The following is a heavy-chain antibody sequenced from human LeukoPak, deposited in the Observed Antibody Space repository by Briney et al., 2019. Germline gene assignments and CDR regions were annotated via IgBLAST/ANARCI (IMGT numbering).Heavy chain of an antibody. Sequence: GGSLRLSCAASGFTFSNYAMNWVRQAPGKGLGWVSIIYSDGSTYYADSVKGRFTISRDNSKNTLYLQMNSLRAEDTAVYFCARDALRYSGSFDDFDYWGQGTLVTVSS. CDR2: IYSDGST. CDR3: ARDALRYSGSFDDFDY. CDR1: GFTFSNYA. V-gene: IGHV3-66*01. D-gene: IGHD6-6*01. J-gene: IGHJ4*02.